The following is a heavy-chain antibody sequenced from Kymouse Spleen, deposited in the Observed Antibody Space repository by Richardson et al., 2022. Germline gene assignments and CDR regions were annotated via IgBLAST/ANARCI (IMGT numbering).Heavy chain of an antibody. V-gene: IGHV4-39*01. D-gene: IGHD3-10*01. CDR3: ARQGTMVRGVAHNWFDP. CDR1: GGSISSSSYY. J-gene: IGHJ5*02. CDR2: IYYSGST. Sequence: QLQLQESGPGLVKPSETLSLTCTVSGGSISSSSYYWGWIRQPPGKGLEWIGSIYYSGSTYYNPSLKSRVTISVDTSKNQFSLKLSSVTAADTAVYYCARQGTMVRGVAHNWFDPWGQGTLVTVSS.